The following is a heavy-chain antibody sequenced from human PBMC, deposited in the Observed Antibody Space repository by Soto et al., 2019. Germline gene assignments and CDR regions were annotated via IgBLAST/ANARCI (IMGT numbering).Heavy chain of an antibody. V-gene: IGHV3-23*01. CDR1: GFTFTSQA. Sequence: GESLKISCAASGFTFTSQAMSWVRQAPGKGLEWVAGVSKSGGGTYYTDSVKGRFSISRDNSKNTVHLQMNSLRAEDTAVYYCVKGISYPDYWGQGTLVTVSS. J-gene: IGHJ4*01. CDR3: VKGISYPDY. D-gene: IGHD3-10*01. CDR2: VSKSGGGT.